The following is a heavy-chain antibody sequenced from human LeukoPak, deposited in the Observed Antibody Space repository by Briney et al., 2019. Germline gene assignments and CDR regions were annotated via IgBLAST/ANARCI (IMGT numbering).Heavy chain of an antibody. D-gene: IGHD1-1*01. V-gene: IGHV4-34*01. Sequence: SETLSLTCAVHGGSFSGYYWSWIRQPPGKGLEWIGEINHSGSTNYNPSLKSRVTISVDTSKNQFSLKLSSVTAADTAVYYCARARNTTPFDPWGQGTLVTVSS. J-gene: IGHJ5*02. CDR3: ARARNTTPFDP. CDR2: INHSGST. CDR1: GGSFSGYY.